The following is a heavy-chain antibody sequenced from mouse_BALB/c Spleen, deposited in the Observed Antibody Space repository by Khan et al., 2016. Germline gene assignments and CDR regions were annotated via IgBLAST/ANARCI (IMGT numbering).Heavy chain of an antibody. J-gene: IGHJ2*01. CDR1: GFTFSTYA. D-gene: IGHD1-1*01. V-gene: IGHV5-6-5*01. CDR2: ISSGGTT. CDR3: ARGVTTVVDYFDY. Sequence: EVELVESGGGLVKPGGSLKLSCAASGFTFSTYAMSWVRQTPEKRLEWVASISSGGTTYYPDSLKGRFTISRDNARNILYVQMRSLRSEDTAMYYCARGVTTVVDYFDYWGQGTTLTVSS.